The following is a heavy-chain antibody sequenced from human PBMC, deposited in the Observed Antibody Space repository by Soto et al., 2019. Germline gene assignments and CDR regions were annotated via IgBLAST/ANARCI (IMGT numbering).Heavy chain of an antibody. Sequence: SETLSLTCTVSGASISSYYWSWIRQPPGKELEWIGYILERGGAKYNPSLQSRVTISVDTSKNQVSLKLTSVTAADTAVYYCATAFPNDYIPTYYYMDVWGAGATVT. CDR2: ILERGGA. D-gene: IGHD4-4*01. J-gene: IGHJ6*03. CDR3: ATAFPNDYIPTYYYMDV. CDR1: GASISSYY. V-gene: IGHV4-59*12.